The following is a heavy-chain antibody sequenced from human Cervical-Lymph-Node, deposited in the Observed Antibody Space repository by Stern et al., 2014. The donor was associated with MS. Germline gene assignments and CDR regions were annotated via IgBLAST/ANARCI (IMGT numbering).Heavy chain of an antibody. CDR1: GFSLSSLG. Sequence: VQLVESGGGVVQPGRSLRLSCAVSGFSLSSLGMHSVRQAPGKGLEWVDVISLAGSNARYGDSVKWRFSISRDISNNTLYLQMNSLRPEDTALYYCLGVGDAMHVWGQGTTVIVSS. CDR2: ISLAGSNA. CDR3: LGVGDAMHV. J-gene: IGHJ6*02. V-gene: IGHV3-30*03.